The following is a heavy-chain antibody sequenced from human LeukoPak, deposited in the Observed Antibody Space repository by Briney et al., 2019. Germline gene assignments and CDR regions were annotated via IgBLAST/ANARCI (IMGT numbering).Heavy chain of an antibody. CDR1: GFTFSSYA. J-gene: IGHJ4*02. V-gene: IGHV3-30*04. CDR3: AKYIVATNSNLVAATRRYFDY. CDR2: ISYDGSNK. D-gene: IGHD2-15*01. Sequence: PGGSLRLSCAASGFTFSSYAMHWVRQAPGKGLEWVAVISYDGSNKYYADSVKGRFTISRDNSKNTLYLQMNSLSAEDTAVYYCAKYIVATNSNLVAATRRYFDYWGQGTLVTVSS.